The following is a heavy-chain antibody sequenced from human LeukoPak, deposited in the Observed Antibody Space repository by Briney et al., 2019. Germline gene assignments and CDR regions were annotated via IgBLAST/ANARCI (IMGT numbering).Heavy chain of an antibody. CDR3: ARVISSPHLFFYYYMDV. CDR1: GFTFSDYY. CDR2: ISSSGTTI. V-gene: IGHV3-11*01. J-gene: IGHJ6*03. D-gene: IGHD3-3*01. Sequence: PGGSLRLSCAASGFTFSDYYMTWIRQAPGEGLEWVSYISSSGTTIYYADSVKGRFTISRDNAKNSLYLQMNSLRAEDTAVYYCARVISSPHLFFYYYMDVWGKGTTVTVSS.